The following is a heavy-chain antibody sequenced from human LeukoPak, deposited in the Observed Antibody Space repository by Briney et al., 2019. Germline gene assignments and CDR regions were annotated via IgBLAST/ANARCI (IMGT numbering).Heavy chain of an antibody. CDR2: ISGRGDET. V-gene: IGHV3-23*01. J-gene: IGHJ6*03. D-gene: IGHD2-15*01. CDR3: AKDTSAWWYHRAYMNV. CDR1: GFTFSDYA. Sequence: PGGSLRLSCAASGFTFSDYAMSWVRQAPGGGLEWVSAISGRGDETFHADSVKGRFTTSRDNSKNTLSLQMRSLRVEDSAVYFCAKDTSAWWYHRAYMNVWGTGTTVTVSS.